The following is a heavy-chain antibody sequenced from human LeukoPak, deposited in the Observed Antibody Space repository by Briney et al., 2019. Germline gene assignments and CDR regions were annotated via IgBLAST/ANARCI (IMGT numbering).Heavy chain of an antibody. D-gene: IGHD3-22*01. V-gene: IGHV1-2*02. CDR1: GYTFTGYY. CDR3: AGGPSNGGNSGYPNNFDY. Sequence: GASVKVSCKASGYTFTGYYMHWVRQAPGQGLEWMGWINPNSGGTNYAQKFQGRVTMTRDTSISTAYMELSRLRSDDTAVYYCAGGPSNGGNSGYPNNFDYWGQGTLVTVSS. J-gene: IGHJ4*02. CDR2: INPNSGGT.